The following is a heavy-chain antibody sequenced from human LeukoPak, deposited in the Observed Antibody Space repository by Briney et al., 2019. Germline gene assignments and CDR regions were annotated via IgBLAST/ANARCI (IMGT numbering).Heavy chain of an antibody. Sequence: ANYAQKFQGRVTITADESTITAYMEVSSLRSEDTAVYYCARAYSGYDFFDYWGQGILVTVSS. CDR3: ARAYSGYDFFDY. CDR2: A. D-gene: IGHD5-12*01. J-gene: IGHJ4*02. V-gene: IGHV1-69*01.